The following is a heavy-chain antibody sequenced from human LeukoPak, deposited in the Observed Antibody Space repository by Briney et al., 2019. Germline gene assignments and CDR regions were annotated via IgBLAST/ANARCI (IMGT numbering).Heavy chain of an antibody. CDR2: ISHDGSSK. D-gene: IGHD2-2*01. CDR3: ARESYCTRTSCYRAFDY. V-gene: IGHV3-30-3*01. CDR1: GFTFRKYA. Sequence: PGRSLRLSCAASGFTFRKYAMHWVRQAPGKGLEWVAVISHDGSSKVYSDPVQGRFSISRDDSENTLYLQMNSLRPEDTALYYCARESYCTRTSCYRAFDYWGQGTPVTVSS. J-gene: IGHJ4*02.